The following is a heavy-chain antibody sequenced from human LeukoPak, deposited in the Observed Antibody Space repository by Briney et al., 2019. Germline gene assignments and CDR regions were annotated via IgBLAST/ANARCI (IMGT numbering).Heavy chain of an antibody. CDR2: IRSKANSYAT. Sequence: PGGSLKLSCAASGFTFSGSAMHWVRQASGKGLEWVGRIRSKANSYATAYAASVKGRFTISRDDSKNTAYLQMNSLKTEDTAVYYCTSPSTGYSNGWATSTLDYWGQGTLVTVSS. V-gene: IGHV3-73*01. CDR1: GFTFSGSA. D-gene: IGHD6-19*01. CDR3: TSPSTGYSNGWATSTLDY. J-gene: IGHJ4*02.